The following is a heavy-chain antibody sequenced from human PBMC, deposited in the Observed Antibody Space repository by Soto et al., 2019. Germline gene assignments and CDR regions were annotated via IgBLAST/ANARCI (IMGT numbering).Heavy chain of an antibody. V-gene: IGHV5-51*01. CDR3: ARIFSVDTAMVRFYYYYGMDV. J-gene: IGHJ6*02. D-gene: IGHD5-18*01. CDR1: GYSFTSYW. CDR2: IYPGDSDT. Sequence: GESLKISCKGSGYSFTSYWIGWVRQMPGKGLEWMGIIYPGDSDTRYSPYFQGQVTISADKSISTTYLQWSSLKASDTAMYYCARIFSVDTAMVRFYYYYGMDVWGQGTTVTVSS.